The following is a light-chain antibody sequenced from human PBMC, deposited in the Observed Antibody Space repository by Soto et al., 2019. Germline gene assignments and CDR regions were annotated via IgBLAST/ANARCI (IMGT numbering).Light chain of an antibody. CDR2: DAS. CDR1: QSISSW. J-gene: IGKJ1*01. Sequence: DIQMTQSPSALSASVGDRVTITCRASQSISSWLAWYQQKPAKAPRLLIYDASYLERGVPSRFSGSGSGTEFTLTISDLQPDDLATYYCQQYNNFWTFGPGTKVEI. CDR3: QQYNNFWT. V-gene: IGKV1-5*01.